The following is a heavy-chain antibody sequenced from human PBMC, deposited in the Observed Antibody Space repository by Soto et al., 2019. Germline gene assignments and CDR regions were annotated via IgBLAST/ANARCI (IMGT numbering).Heavy chain of an antibody. J-gene: IGHJ4*02. D-gene: IGHD3-9*01. Sequence: GASVKVSCKASGYTFTSYYMHWVRQAPGQRLERVGIINPRDGTTSYPQMFQGRVSMTRDTSTSTVYMEVSSLRSEDTAVYYCARVSPFLTGPDYWGQGTRVTVSS. V-gene: IGHV1-46*03. CDR1: GYTFTSYY. CDR3: ARVSPFLTGPDY. CDR2: INPRDGTT.